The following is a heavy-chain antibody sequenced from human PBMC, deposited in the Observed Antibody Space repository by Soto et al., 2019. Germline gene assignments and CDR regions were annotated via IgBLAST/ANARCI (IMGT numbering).Heavy chain of an antibody. CDR1: GGPVSSGSYH. J-gene: IGHJ2*01. CDR2: IYFSGSP. Sequence: SETLSHASTFSGGPVSSGSYHWSWLRHPPGKVLEWIWYIYFSGSPTYNPSLTSRANISVDTSKNQFSLKLSSVTAADTAVYYCARATLYGDLRPYWYFDLWGRGTLVTVSS. V-gene: IGHV4-61*01. D-gene: IGHD4-17*01. CDR3: ARATLYGDLRPYWYFDL.